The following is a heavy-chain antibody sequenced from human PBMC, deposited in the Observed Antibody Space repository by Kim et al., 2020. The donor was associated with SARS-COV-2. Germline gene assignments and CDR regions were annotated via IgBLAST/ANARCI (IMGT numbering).Heavy chain of an antibody. D-gene: IGHD3-22*01. Sequence: SETLSLTCTVSGGSISSGDYYWSWIRQPTGKGLEWLGYIYYSGSTYYNPYLKSRVTISVDTSKNQFSLKLISVTAADTPADYCSSDFYDSRRYPDSFDL. CDR1: GGSISSGDYY. CDR2: IYYSGST. V-gene: IGHV4-30-4*01. CDR3: SSDFYDSRRYPDSFDL. J-gene: IGHJ3*01.